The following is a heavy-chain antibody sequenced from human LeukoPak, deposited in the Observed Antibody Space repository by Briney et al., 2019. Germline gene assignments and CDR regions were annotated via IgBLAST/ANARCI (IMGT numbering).Heavy chain of an antibody. CDR1: GFTFSSYD. CDR3: ARAGGSGWYAFDV. D-gene: IGHD6-13*01. Sequence: PGGSLRLSCAASGFTFSSYDMHCVCQATGKGLEWVSGIGSAGDTYYPASVKGRFTISRENGKKSLYLQMNSLRAGDSAVYYCARAGGSGWYAFDVWGQGTMVTVSS. CDR2: IGSAGDT. V-gene: IGHV3-13*04. J-gene: IGHJ3*01.